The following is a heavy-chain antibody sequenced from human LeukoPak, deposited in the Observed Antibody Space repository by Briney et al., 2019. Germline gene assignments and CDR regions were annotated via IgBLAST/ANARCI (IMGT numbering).Heavy chain of an antibody. D-gene: IGHD1-1*01. CDR2: INPDGSTT. Sequence: GGSLRLSCAASGFTFSRFWIHWVRHVPGKGLVWVSRINPDGSTTTYADSVKGRFTISRDNAKNTLYLQMNSLRVDDTAVYYCVTDHTGKEDKWGQGTLVTVSS. CDR1: GFTFSRFW. J-gene: IGHJ4*02. CDR3: VTDHTGKEDK. V-gene: IGHV3-74*01.